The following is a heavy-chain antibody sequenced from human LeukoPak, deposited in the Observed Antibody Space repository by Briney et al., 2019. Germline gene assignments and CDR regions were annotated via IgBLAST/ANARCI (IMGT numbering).Heavy chain of an antibody. CDR2: INPSGGST. J-gene: IGHJ6*03. V-gene: IGHV1-46*01. Sequence: ASVKVSCKASGYTFTSYYMHWVRQAPGQGLEWMGIINPSGGSTSYAQKFQGRVTMTRDTSTSTVYMELSSLRSEDTAVYYCARASDTIVVVPAAGYMDVWGKGTTVTVSS. CDR1: GYTFTSYY. CDR3: ARASDTIVVVPAAGYMDV. D-gene: IGHD2-2*01.